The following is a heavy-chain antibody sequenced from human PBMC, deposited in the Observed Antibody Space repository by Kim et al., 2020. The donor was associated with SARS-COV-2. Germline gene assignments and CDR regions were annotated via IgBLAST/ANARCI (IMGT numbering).Heavy chain of an antibody. CDR3: TSDLGDYWRGDCYSRV. D-gene: IGHD2-21*02. V-gene: IGHV3-15*01. J-gene: IGHJ6*04. CDR2: IKSKTNGGTT. Sequence: GGSLRLSCAASGFTFRNAWMNWVRQAPGKGLEWVGRIKSKTNGGTTVYAAPVKGRFTISRDDSKNTLYLQMNSLKTEDTAVYYCTSDLGDYWRGDCYSRVWVEGSTVTVSS. CDR1: GFTFRNAW.